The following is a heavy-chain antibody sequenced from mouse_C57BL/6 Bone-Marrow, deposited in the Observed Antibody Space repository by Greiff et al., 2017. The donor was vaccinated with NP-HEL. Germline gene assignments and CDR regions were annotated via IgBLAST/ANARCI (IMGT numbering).Heavy chain of an antibody. CDR1: GYTFTDYN. CDR3: ARFTTVDPSYWYFDV. CDR2: ITPNNGGT. J-gene: IGHJ1*03. D-gene: IGHD1-1*01. Sequence: EVQLQQSGPELVKPGASVKIPCKASGYTFTDYNMDWVKQSHGKSLEWIGDITPNNGGTIYNQKFKGKATLTVDKSSSTAYMELRSLTSEDTAVYYCARFTTVDPSYWYFDVWGTGTTVTVSS. V-gene: IGHV1-18*01.